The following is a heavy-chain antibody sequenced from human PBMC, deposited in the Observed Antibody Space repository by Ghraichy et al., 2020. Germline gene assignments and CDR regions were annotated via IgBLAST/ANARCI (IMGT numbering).Heavy chain of an antibody. CDR2: IYSGGST. J-gene: IGHJ6*02. CDR3: ASGRYYDSSGYSAPTIYYYGMDV. Sequence: GESLRLSCAASGFTVSSNYMSWVRQAPGKGLEWVSVIYSGGSTYYADSVKGRFTISRDNSKNTLYLQMNSLRAEDTVVYYCASGRYYDSSGYSAPTIYYYGMDVWGQGTTVTVSS. CDR1: GFTVSSNY. V-gene: IGHV3-53*01. D-gene: IGHD3-22*01.